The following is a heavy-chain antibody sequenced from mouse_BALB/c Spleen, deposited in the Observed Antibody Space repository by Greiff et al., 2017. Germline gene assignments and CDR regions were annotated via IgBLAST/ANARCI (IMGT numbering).Heavy chain of an antibody. CDR2: ISYSGST. J-gene: IGHJ2*01. Sequence: EVKLLESGPGLVKPSQSLSLTCTVTGYSITSDYAWNWIRQFPGNKLEWMGYISYSGSTSYNPSLKSRISITRDTSKNQFFLQLNSVTTEDTATYYCARRDYRYGFDYWGQGTTLTVSS. D-gene: IGHD2-14*01. CDR3: ARRDYRYGFDY. CDR1: GYSITSDYA. V-gene: IGHV3-2*02.